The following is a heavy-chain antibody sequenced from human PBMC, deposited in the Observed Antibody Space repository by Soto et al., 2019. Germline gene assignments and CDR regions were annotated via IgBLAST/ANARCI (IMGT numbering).Heavy chain of an antibody. CDR1: GYTFTGYY. V-gene: IGHV1-2*04. Sequence: GASVKVSCKASGYTFTGYYIHWMRQAPGQGLEWMGWINPNTGGTNYAQKFQGWVTMTRDTSISTAYMELSRLRSDDTAVYYCARVNTVAVAGSEWDYWGQGTLVTVSS. CDR2: INPNTGGT. D-gene: IGHD6-19*01. CDR3: ARVNTVAVAGSEWDY. J-gene: IGHJ4*02.